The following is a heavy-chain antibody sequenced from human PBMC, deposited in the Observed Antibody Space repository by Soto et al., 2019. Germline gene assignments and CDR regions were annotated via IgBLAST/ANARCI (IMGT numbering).Heavy chain of an antibody. J-gene: IGHJ6*02. D-gene: IGHD2-21*02. Sequence: QVRLQESGPGLVKPSETLSLTCTVSGGSISSYYWSWIRQPPGKGLEWIGYMYNTGSTIYNPSLKSRVTISVDTSKHQLSLKLNSVTAADTAVYYCARRLWGYCGADCYPLDVWGQGTTVTVSS. CDR2: MYNTGST. CDR1: GGSISSYY. V-gene: IGHV4-59*01. CDR3: ARRLWGYCGADCYPLDV.